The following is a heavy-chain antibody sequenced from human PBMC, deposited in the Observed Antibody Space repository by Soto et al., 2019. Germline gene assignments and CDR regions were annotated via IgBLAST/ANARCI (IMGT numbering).Heavy chain of an antibody. D-gene: IGHD4-17*01. CDR1: GFTFSNYW. CDR3: ARGGLRAYWIDP. CDR2: INGDGSGT. J-gene: IGHJ5*02. V-gene: IGHV3-74*01. Sequence: EVQLVESGGALVQPGGSLRLSCAASGFTFSNYWIHWVRQVPGEGLVWLSRINGDGSGTNYADSVKGRFTISRDNAKKTVYVQMNSLRAEDTAVYYCARGGLRAYWIDPWGQGTLVTVSS.